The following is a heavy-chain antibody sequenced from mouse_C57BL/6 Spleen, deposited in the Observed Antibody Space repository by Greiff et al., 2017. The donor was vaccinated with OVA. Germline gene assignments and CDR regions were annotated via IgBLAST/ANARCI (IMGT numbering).Heavy chain of an antibody. CDR3: ARIQLGHYAMDY. J-gene: IGHJ4*01. V-gene: IGHV1-82*01. CDR2: IYPGDGDT. CDR1: GYAFSSSW. Sequence: QVQLQQSGPELVKPGASVKISCKASGYAFSSSWMNWVKQRPGKGLEWIGRIYPGDGDTNYNGKFKGKATLTADKSSSTAYMQLSSLTSEDSAVYFCARIQLGHYAMDYWGQGTSVTVSS. D-gene: IGHD4-1*02.